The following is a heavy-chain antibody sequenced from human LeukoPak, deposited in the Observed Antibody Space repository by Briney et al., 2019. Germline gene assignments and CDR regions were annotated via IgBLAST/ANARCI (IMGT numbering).Heavy chain of an antibody. Sequence: GGSLRLSCTASGLIFGDYAMTWVRRAPGKGLEWVGFIRSKGSGGTTEYAASVKGRFTFSRDDSESIAYLQMNSLKTEDTAVYYCARGRTRFDYWGQGTLVTVSS. CDR2: IRSKGSGGTT. J-gene: IGHJ4*02. V-gene: IGHV3-49*04. CDR1: GLIFGDYA. D-gene: IGHD1-7*01. CDR3: ARGRTRFDY.